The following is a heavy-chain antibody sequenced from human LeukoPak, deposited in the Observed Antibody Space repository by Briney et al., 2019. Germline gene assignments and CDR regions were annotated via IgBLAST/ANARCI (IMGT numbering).Heavy chain of an antibody. D-gene: IGHD6-6*01. Sequence: GGSLRLSCAASGFTFSSYAMSWVRQVPGKGLEWVSVISGSGDNTYYADSVKGRFTISRDNSKNMLYLQMNSLRAEDTAVYYCAKWKYSNSGIDDYWGQGTLVTVSA. J-gene: IGHJ4*02. V-gene: IGHV3-23*01. CDR3: AKWKYSNSGIDDY. CDR1: GFTFSSYA. CDR2: ISGSGDNT.